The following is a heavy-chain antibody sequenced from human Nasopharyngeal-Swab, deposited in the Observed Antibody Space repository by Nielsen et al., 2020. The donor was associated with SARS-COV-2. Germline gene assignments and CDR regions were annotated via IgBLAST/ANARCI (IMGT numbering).Heavy chain of an antibody. J-gene: IGHJ6*03. CDR2: IYTAGTT. D-gene: IGHD5-24*01. CDR3: ARGLNGYNYQSYHYYFMDV. V-gene: IGHV3-53*04. Sequence: WIRQPTGKGLEWVSVIYTAGTTYYADSVKGRFTISRTNSKNMLFLQMNSLRAEDTAVYYCARGLNGYNYQSYHYYFMDVWGKGTTVTVSS.